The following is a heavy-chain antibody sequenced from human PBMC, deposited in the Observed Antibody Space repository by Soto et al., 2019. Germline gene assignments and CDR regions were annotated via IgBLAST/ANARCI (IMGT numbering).Heavy chain of an antibody. Sequence: QVQLQESGPGLVKPSQTLSLTCTVSGGSISSGNYYWSWIRQHPGKGLEWIGYIYYSGSTYYNPSLQTRVTISVDTSKNQFSLKLSSVTAADTAVYYCASTYYNASSGPFDYWGQGTLVTVSS. CDR2: IYYSGST. CDR1: GGSISSGNYY. J-gene: IGHJ4*02. D-gene: IGHD3-22*01. V-gene: IGHV4-31*03. CDR3: ASTYYNASSGPFDY.